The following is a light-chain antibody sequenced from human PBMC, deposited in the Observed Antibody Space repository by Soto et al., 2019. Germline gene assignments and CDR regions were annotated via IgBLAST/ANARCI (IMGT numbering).Light chain of an antibody. CDR3: QSYDSNLSVV. V-gene: IGLV1-40*01. Sequence: QAVVTQTPSVSGAPGQSVTISCTGSSSNIGTGYDVHWYQQLPGTAPKLLIYGNSNRPSGVPDRFSGSKSGTSASLAITGLQAEDEADYYCQSYDSNLSVVFGGGTKLTVL. J-gene: IGLJ2*01. CDR2: GNS. CDR1: SSNIGTGYD.